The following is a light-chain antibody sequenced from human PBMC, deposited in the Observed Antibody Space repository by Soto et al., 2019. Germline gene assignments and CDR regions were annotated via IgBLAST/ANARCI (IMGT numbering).Light chain of an antibody. CDR1: SSDVGGYTS. V-gene: IGLV2-14*01. Sequence: QSALTQPASVSGSPGQSITISCTGTSSDVGGYTSVSWYQQHPGKAPQLMIYDVSNRPSGVSNRFSGSKSGNTAPLTISGLQAEDETDYYCSSYTSTSAWVFGGGTKLTVL. J-gene: IGLJ3*02. CDR3: SSYTSTSAWV. CDR2: DVS.